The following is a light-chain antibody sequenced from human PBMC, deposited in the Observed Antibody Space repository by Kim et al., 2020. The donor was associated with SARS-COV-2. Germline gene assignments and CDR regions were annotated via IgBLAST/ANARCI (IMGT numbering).Light chain of an antibody. CDR1: QSVSDSN. CDR2: GAS. CDR3: QQYGYSPWT. J-gene: IGKJ1*01. Sequence: EIVLTQSPGTLSLSPGVRATLSCRASQSVSDSNLAWYQHKPGRAPRLLIYGASTRATGIPDRFSGSGSGTDFTLTISRLEPKDFAMYYCQQYGYSPWTFGQGTKVDIK. V-gene: IGKV3-20*01.